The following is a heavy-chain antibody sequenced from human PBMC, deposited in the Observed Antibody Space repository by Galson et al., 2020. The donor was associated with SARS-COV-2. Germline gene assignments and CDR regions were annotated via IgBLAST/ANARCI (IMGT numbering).Heavy chain of an antibody. D-gene: IGHD6-13*01. CDR1: GFTFTTYA. CDR2: VYSSGERT. V-gene: IGHV3-23*01. J-gene: IGHJ4*02. CDR3: AKGPSSWYFDS. Sequence: GGSLRLSCAASGFTFTTYAMSWVRQAPGKGLEWVSTVYSSGERTYYADAVKGRFTISRDNSKNTHYLQMHSLRAEDTTKYYWAKGPSSWYFDSWGQGTLLSVAS.